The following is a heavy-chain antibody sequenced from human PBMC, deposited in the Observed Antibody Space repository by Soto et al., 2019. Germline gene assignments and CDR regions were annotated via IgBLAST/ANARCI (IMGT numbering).Heavy chain of an antibody. CDR2: MNPNSGNT. Sequence: GSSVKVSCKASGYTFTSYDINWVRQATGQGLEWMGWMNPNSGNTGYAQKFQGRVTMTRNTSISTAYMELSSLRSEDTAVYYCATEEKQYNSFDPWGQGTLGTVSS. V-gene: IGHV1-8*01. D-gene: IGHD4-4*01. CDR3: ATEEKQYNSFDP. CDR1: GYTFTSYD. J-gene: IGHJ5*02.